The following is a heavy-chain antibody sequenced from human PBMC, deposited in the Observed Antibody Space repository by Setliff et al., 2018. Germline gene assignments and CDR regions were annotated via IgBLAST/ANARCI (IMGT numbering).Heavy chain of an antibody. CDR1: GYTLTNYY. D-gene: IGHD3-3*01. V-gene: IGHV1-46*03. J-gene: IGHJ3*02. Sequence: GASVKVSCKASGYTLTNYYMHWVRQAPGQGLEWMGIINPSGGLTRYAQKFQGRVTTTRDTSTSTVYMEVSSLRSEDTAVYYCARNRYYNSWSGTSITAPHDAFDIWGQGTMVTVSS. CDR2: INPSGGLT. CDR3: ARNRYYNSWSGTSITAPHDAFDI.